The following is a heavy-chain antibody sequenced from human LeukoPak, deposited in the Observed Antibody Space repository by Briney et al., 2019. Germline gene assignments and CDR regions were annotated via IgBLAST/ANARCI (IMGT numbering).Heavy chain of an antibody. V-gene: IGHV3-66*01. J-gene: IGHJ6*02. CDR2: IYSGGST. CDR1: GFIFSDYY. Sequence: PGGSLRLSCAASGFIFSDYYMSWIRQAPGKGLEWVSVIYSGGSTYYADSVKGRFTISRDNSKNTLYLQMNSLRVDDTAVYYCARAPAATYGMDVWGQGTTVTVSS. CDR3: ARAPAATYGMDV. D-gene: IGHD2-15*01.